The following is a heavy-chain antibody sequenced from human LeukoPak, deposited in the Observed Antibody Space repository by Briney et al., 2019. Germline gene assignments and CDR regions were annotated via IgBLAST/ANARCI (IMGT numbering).Heavy chain of an antibody. CDR1: GGSISSQY. Sequence: SETLSLTCTVSGGSISSQYWSWIRQPPGKGLEWIGYIYYSGSTNSNTSLKSRVTISVDTSKNQLSLKLCSLTAADTAVYFCARLRFDFWSGYTHPYFDYWGQGTLVTVSS. CDR2: IYYSGST. V-gene: IGHV4-59*11. D-gene: IGHD3-3*01. CDR3: ARLRFDFWSGYTHPYFDY. J-gene: IGHJ4*02.